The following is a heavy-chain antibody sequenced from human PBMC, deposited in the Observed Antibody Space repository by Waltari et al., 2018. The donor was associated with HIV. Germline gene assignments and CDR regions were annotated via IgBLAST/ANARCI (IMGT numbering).Heavy chain of an antibody. CDR3: ARDGVGDAAFDY. D-gene: IGHD1-26*01. J-gene: IGHJ4*02. V-gene: IGHV1-2*02. CDR1: GYNFTGYY. Sequence: QVQLLQSGPEVRKPGASVKVSCRASGYNFTGYYMHWVGQAPGQGLEGRGWTNPNSGNIHLVQKFRGKVTMTRVTSIRTAYLEMRRLKSDDTAIYYCARDGVGDAAFDYWGQGTLVTVS. CDR2: TNPNSGNI.